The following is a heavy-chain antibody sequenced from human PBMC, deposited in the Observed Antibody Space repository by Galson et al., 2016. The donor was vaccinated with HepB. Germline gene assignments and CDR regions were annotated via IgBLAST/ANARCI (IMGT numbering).Heavy chain of an antibody. CDR2: IYWDDDK. V-gene: IGHV2-5*02. J-gene: IGHJ5*02. CDR1: GFSLSTTGVG. D-gene: IGHD2-2*02. CDR3: APARLHCTGPSCYTSDRWFDP. Sequence: PALVKPTQTLTLTCTFSGFSLSTTGVGVGWIRQPPGKALEWLALIYWDDDKRYSPSLKSRLTITKDTSKNQVVLTMTNMDPVDTATYYCAPARLHCTGPSCYTSDRWFDPWGQGTLVTVSS.